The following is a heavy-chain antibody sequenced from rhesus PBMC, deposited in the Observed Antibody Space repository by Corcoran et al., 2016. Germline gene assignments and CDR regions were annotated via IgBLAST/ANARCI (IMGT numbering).Heavy chain of an antibody. CDR1: GYSFPSYW. CDR2: IDPSDSDT. V-gene: IGHV5-20*02. CDR3: AKMASYWYFDL. Sequence: EVQLVQSGAAVKRPGASLKISFTNSGYSFPSYWISWVRQMPGKGLEWRGAIDPSDSDTRYSPSFQGQVTISADKSISTAYLQWSSLKASDTATYYCAKMASYWYFDLWGPGTPITISS. J-gene: IGHJ2*01.